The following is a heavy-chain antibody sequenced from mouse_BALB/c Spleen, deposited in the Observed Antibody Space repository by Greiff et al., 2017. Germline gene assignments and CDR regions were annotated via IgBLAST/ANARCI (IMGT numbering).Heavy chain of an antibody. J-gene: IGHJ4*01. Sequence: QVQLQQSGAELMKPGASVKISCKATGYTFSSYWIEWVKQRPGHGLEWIGEILPGSGSTNYNEKFKGKATFTADTSSNTAYMQLSSLTSEDSAVYYCARGRFLLLRPQAMDYWGQGTSVTVSS. V-gene: IGHV1-9*01. D-gene: IGHD1-1*01. CDR3: ARGRFLLLRPQAMDY. CDR1: GYTFSSYW. CDR2: ILPGSGST.